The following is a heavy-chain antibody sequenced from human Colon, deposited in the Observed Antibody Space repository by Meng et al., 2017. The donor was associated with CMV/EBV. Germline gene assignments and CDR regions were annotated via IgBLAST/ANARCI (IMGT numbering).Heavy chain of an antibody. Sequence: GESLKISCAVSGLTFATYTMNWVRQAPGKGLEWVSSINSYSNYIGYADSVKGRFTISRDNAKSTLYLQMNNLGAGDTAVYYCVREVRRSWFDPWGQGTLVTVSS. D-gene: IGHD4-11*01. V-gene: IGHV3-21*01. CDR3: VREVRRSWFDP. J-gene: IGHJ5*02. CDR2: INSYSNYI. CDR1: GLTFATYT.